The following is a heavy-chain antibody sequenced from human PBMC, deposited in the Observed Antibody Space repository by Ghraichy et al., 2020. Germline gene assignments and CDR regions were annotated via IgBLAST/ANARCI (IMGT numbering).Heavy chain of an antibody. Sequence: LSLTCAVSGGSISSGDYYWSWIRQPPGEGLEWLGYIYYFSGSTDYNPSLKSRVTISIDTSKNQFSLNLGSVTAADTAVYYCARGRYYYENSGFYYDDPWGQGTLVTVSS. J-gene: IGHJ5*02. CDR2: IYYFSGST. D-gene: IGHD3-22*01. CDR3: ARGRYYYENSGFYYDDP. V-gene: IGHV4-30-4*01. CDR1: GGSISSGDYY.